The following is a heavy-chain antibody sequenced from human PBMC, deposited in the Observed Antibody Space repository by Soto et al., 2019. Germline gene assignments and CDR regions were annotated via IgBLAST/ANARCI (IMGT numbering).Heavy chain of an antibody. Sequence: SETLSLTCAVYGGSFSGYYWSWIRQPPGKGLEWIGEINHSGSTNYNPSLKSRVTISVDTSKNQFSLKLSSVTASDTAVYYCARGQVDIVAIGFDPWGQGTLVTVSS. CDR1: GGSFSGYY. V-gene: IGHV4-34*01. CDR2: INHSGST. CDR3: ARGQVDIVAIGFDP. J-gene: IGHJ5*02. D-gene: IGHD5-12*01.